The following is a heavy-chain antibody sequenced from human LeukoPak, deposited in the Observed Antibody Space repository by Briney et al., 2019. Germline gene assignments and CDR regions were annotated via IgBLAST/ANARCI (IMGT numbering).Heavy chain of an antibody. CDR1: GGSISSYY. J-gene: IGHJ4*02. D-gene: IGHD3-10*01. Sequence: SETLSLTCTVSGGSISSYYWSWLRQSPGKGLEWIGRIYFSGRTTYNPSLGSRLTISADTSTSQLSLKLSSVTAADTAVYYCARHKPTGSYPLELWGQGTLVTVSS. CDR2: IYFSGRT. CDR3: ARHKPTGSYPLEL. V-gene: IGHV4-59*08.